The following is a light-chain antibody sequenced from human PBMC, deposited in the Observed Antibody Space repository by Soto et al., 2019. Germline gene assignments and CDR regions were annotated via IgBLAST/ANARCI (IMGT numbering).Light chain of an antibody. CDR3: QSYDSSLTALV. CDR1: SSNIGAPYG. Sequence: QSVLTQPPSGSGAPGRRVTISCTGSSSNIGAPYGVHWYQQLPGTAPKLLIYGNNNRPSGVPDRFSGSQSGTSASLAITGLQAEDEADYYCQSYDSSLTALVFGGGTKLTVL. J-gene: IGLJ2*01. V-gene: IGLV1-40*01. CDR2: GNN.